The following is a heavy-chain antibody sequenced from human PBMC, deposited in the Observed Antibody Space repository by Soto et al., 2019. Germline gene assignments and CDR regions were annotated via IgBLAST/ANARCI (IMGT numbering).Heavy chain of an antibody. CDR2: ISAYNGNT. CDR3: ARDPSITIFGVVDY. V-gene: IGHV1-18*04. J-gene: IGHJ4*02. Sequence: QVQLVQSGAEVKKPGASVKVSCKASGYTFTSYGISWVRQAPGQGREWMGWISAYNGNTNYAQKLQGRVTMTTDTSTSTAYLELRSLTADDTAVYYCARDPSITIFGVVDYWGQGTLVTVSS. CDR1: GYTFTSYG. D-gene: IGHD3-3*01.